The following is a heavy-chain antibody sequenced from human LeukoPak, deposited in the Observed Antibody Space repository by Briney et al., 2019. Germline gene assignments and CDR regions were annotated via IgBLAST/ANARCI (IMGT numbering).Heavy chain of an antibody. J-gene: IGHJ3*02. CDR2: MFYSGTT. V-gene: IGHV4-59*01. CDR1: GVSITTYY. CDR3: VGEKSFFGEAI. Sequence: TSETLSLTCTVSGVSITTYYWNWVRQPPGKGLEWIGHMFYSGTTSYNPSLKSRVAISVDTFKSRVSLTVTSVTAADTAVYYCVGEKSFFGEAIWSQGTLVTVSS. D-gene: IGHD3-10*01.